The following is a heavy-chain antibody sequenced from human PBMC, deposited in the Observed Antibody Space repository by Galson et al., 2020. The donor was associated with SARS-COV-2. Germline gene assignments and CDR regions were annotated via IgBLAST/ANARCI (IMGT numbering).Heavy chain of an antibody. Sequence: GESLKISCAASGFTFTNYAMTWVRQTPGKTLEWVSTITETDDGKTFYADSVKGRFSVSTDNSKKILFLHMRNLRVDDTAVYYCAKDPSTVTTGWYFDIWGQGTQVTVSS. CDR2: ITETDDGKT. CDR1: GFTFTNYA. V-gene: IGHV3-23*01. J-gene: IGHJ2*01. CDR3: AKDPSTVTTGWYFDI. D-gene: IGHD4-17*01.